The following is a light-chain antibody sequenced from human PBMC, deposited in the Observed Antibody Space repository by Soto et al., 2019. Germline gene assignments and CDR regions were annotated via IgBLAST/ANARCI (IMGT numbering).Light chain of an antibody. CDR3: QQSYGAPNT. J-gene: IGKJ2*01. Sequence: DIQMTQSPSSLSASVGDRVTITCRASQNINSYLNWCQKKPGKAPKFLLYGASTLQSGVPSRFSGSGSGTDFTLTISDLQPEDFATYYCQQSYGAPNTFGQGTKLEIK. CDR1: QNINSY. V-gene: IGKV1-39*01. CDR2: GAS.